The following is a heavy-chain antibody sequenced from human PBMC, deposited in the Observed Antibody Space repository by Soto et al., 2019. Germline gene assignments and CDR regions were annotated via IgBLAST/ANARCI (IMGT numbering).Heavy chain of an antibody. CDR3: AKATIGGAESLRGLDV. D-gene: IGHD6-13*01. V-gene: IGHV3-23*01. CDR1: GFTFSNYA. CDR2: IGGGGGTT. Sequence: GGSLILSCAASGFTFSNYAMSWVRQAPGKGLEWVSAIGGGGGTTYYADSVKAQFTVSRDNSKNTLYLQMSSLRADDTAVYYCAKATIGGAESLRGLDVWGQGTTVTVSS. J-gene: IGHJ6*02.